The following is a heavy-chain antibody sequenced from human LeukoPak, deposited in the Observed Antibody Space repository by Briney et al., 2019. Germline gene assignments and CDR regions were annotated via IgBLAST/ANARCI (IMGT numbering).Heavy chain of an antibody. CDR2: ISSSSYI. CDR1: GFTFSSYS. J-gene: IGHJ4*02. Sequence: GGSLRLSCAASGFTFSSYSMNWVRQAPGKGLEWVSSISSSSYIYYADSVKGRFTISRDNAKNSLYLQMNSLRAEDTAVYYCATDSSGYYWNDSDYWGQGTLVTVSS. V-gene: IGHV3-21*01. D-gene: IGHD3-22*01. CDR3: ATDSSGYYWNDSDY.